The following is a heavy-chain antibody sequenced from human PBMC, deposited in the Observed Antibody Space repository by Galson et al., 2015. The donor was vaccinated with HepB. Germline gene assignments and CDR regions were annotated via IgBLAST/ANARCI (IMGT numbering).Heavy chain of an antibody. D-gene: IGHD6-19*01. CDR1: GDSVSSNSAA. CDR2: TYYRSKWYN. CDR3: ARDSVAVAGPDFDY. Sequence: CAISGDSVSSNSAAWNWIRQSPSRGLEWLGRTYYRSKWYNDYAVSVKSRITINPDTSKNQFSLQLNSVTPEDTAVYYCARDSVAVAGPDFDYWGQGTLVTVSS. V-gene: IGHV6-1*01. J-gene: IGHJ4*02.